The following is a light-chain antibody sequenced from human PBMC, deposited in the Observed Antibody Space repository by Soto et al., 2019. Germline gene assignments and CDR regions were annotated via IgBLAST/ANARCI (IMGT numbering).Light chain of an antibody. CDR3: AGWDASLNGYV. CDR1: SSNIGTYT. CDR2: GDD. J-gene: IGLJ1*01. V-gene: IGLV1-44*01. Sequence: QSVLTQPPSVSGTPGQRVTISCSGSSSNIGTYTVNWYQQLPGTAPKLVIYGDDQRPSGVPDRFSGSKSGTSASLAISGLQSEDEAEYFCAGWDASLNGYVFGAGTKLTVL.